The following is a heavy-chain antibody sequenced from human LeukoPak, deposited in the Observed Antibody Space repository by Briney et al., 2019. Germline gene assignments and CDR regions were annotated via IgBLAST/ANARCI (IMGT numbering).Heavy chain of an antibody. J-gene: IGHJ4*02. D-gene: IGHD2-15*01. CDR3: VRHGGGYCSGGSCYVDY. Sequence: SETLSLTCAVYGGSFSGYYWSWIRQPPGKGLEWIGEINHSGSTNYNPSLKSRVTISVDTSKNQFSLKLRSVTAADTAVYYCVRHGGGYCSGGSCYVDYWGQGTLVTVSS. CDR2: INHSGST. CDR1: GGSFSGYY. V-gene: IGHV4-34*01.